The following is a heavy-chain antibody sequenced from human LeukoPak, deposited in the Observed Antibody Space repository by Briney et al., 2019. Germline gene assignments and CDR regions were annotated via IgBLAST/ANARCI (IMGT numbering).Heavy chain of an antibody. CDR1: GFTFRGYG. CDR2: IYYHGTKM. Sequence: GTSLTLSCAASGFTFRGYGMHWVRQAPGKGLEWVAFIYYHGTKMYYADSVKGRFTISRDNSESTLYLQMNNLRAEDTAVYYCARIGLRYSSGWYYFDYWGQGTLVTVSS. CDR3: ARIGLRYSSGWYYFDY. J-gene: IGHJ4*02. V-gene: IGHV3-33*01. D-gene: IGHD6-19*01.